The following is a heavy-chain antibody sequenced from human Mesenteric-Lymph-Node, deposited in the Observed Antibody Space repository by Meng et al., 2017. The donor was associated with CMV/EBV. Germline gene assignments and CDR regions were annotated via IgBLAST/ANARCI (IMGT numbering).Heavy chain of an antibody. D-gene: IGHD4-11*01. CDR2: ISGTGGST. Sequence: GESLKISCAASGFSFSNYAMTWVRQAPGEGLEWLSFISGTGGSTYYADSVKGRCTISRDNSKNTLYLQMNSLRAEDTAVYYCAREPPTVTTTPARPQLDYWGQGTLVTVSS. CDR1: GFSFSNYA. V-gene: IGHV3-23*01. J-gene: IGHJ4*02. CDR3: AREPPTVTTTPARPQLDY.